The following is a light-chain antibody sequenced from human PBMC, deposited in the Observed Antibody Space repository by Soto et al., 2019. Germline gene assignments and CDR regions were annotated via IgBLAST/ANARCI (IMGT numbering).Light chain of an antibody. CDR3: QQRSNWT. Sequence: EIVLTQSPGTLSLSPVEIATLYCRASQTVDSNFLAWYPQKPGQAPRLPIYDASNRATGIPARFSGSGSGTDFTLTISSLEPEDFAVYYCQQRSNWTCGQGTKVDI. V-gene: IGKV3-11*01. CDR1: QTVDSNF. CDR2: DAS. J-gene: IGKJ1*01.